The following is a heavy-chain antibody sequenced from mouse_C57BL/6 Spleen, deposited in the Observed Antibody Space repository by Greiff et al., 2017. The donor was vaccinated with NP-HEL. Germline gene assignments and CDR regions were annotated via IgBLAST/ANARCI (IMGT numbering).Heavy chain of an antibody. CDR3: ARRGDGYDGAY. CDR2: IDPSDSYT. V-gene: IGHV1-50*01. J-gene: IGHJ3*01. CDR1: GYTFTSYW. Sequence: QVQLQQPGAELVKPGASVKLSCKASGYTFTSYWMQWVKQRPGQGLEWIGEIDPSDSYTHSNQQFTGKATLTVDTSSSTAYMQLSSLTSEDAAVYYCARRGDGYDGAYWGQGALVTVAA. D-gene: IGHD2-2*01.